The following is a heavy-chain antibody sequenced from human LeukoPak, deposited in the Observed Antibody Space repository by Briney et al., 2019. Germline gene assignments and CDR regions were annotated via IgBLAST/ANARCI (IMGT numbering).Heavy chain of an antibody. Sequence: ASVKVSCKASGYTFTSYYMHWVRQAPGQGLEWMGIINPSGGSTSYAQKFQGRVTMTRDTSTSTVYMELSSLRSEDTAVCYCARTYYDILTGPLYFDYWGQGTLVTVSS. CDR2: INPSGGST. CDR3: ARTYYDILTGPLYFDY. V-gene: IGHV1-46*01. D-gene: IGHD3-9*01. J-gene: IGHJ4*02. CDR1: GYTFTSYY.